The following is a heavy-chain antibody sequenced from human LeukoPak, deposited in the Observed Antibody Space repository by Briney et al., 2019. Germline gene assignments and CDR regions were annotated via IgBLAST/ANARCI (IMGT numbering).Heavy chain of an antibody. V-gene: IGHV1-18*01. CDR2: ISAYSGDT. D-gene: IGHD2-15*01. Sequence: ASVKVSCKTSGYTFTNYDISWVRQAPGQGLEWMGWISAYSGDTNSAQKLQGRVTMTTDTSTSTAYMELRSLRSDDTAVYYCARTCSGGSCYYPSHDYWGQGTLVTVSS. CDR3: ARTCSGGSCYYPSHDY. J-gene: IGHJ4*02. CDR1: GYTFTNYD.